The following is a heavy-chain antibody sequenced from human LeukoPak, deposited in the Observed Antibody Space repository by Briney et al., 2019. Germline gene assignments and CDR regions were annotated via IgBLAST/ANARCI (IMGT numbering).Heavy chain of an antibody. D-gene: IGHD6-13*01. CDR3: ALAAAGTLDY. V-gene: IGHV3-21*01. CDR2: ISSSSSYI. CDR1: GFTFSSYS. J-gene: IGHJ4*02. Sequence: PGGSLRLSCAASGFTFSSYSMNWVRQTPGKGLEWVSSISSSSSYIYYADSVKGRFTLSRDNAKNSLYLQMNSLRAEDTAVYYCALAAAGTLDYWGQGTLVTVSS.